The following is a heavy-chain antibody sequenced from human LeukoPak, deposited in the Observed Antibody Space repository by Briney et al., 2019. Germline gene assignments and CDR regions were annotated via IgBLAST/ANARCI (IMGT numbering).Heavy chain of an antibody. CDR3: ARDPGYSYAMDS. CDR1: GFTFSSYS. Sequence: PGGSLRLSCAASGFTFSSYSMNWVRQAPGKGLEWISYISHGSTRIFYADFVEGRFTVSRDDAKNALYLQMNSLGVEDTAVYYCARDPGYSYAMDSWGQGTLVIVSS. CDR2: ISHGSTRI. J-gene: IGHJ4*02. D-gene: IGHD5-18*01. V-gene: IGHV3-48*01.